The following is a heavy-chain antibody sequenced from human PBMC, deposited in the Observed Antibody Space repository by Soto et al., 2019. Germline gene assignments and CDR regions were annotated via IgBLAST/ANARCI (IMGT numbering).Heavy chain of an antibody. CDR1: GYTFTSYY. Sequence: QVQLVQSGAEVKKAGASVKVSCKASGYTFTSYYMHWVRQAPGQGLEWMRFINPSGGSTTHVQKFQGRVTMTRDTSTSTVYMELGSLRSEDTAVYYCARGSSVGLEYWGQGTLVTVSS. J-gene: IGHJ4*02. CDR2: INPSGGST. D-gene: IGHD1-26*01. V-gene: IGHV1-46*01. CDR3: ARGSSVGLEY.